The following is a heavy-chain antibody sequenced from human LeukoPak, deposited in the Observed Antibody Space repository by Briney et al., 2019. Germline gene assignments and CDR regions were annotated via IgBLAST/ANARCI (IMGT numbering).Heavy chain of an antibody. CDR1: VFTFSSYG. V-gene: IGHV3-23*01. J-gene: IGHJ4*02. CDR2: ISGSVGTI. CDR3: AREIGQKGDY. Sequence: PGGSLRLSCAASVFTFSSYGMSWVRQAPGEGLEWVSSISGSVGTIYYADSVKGRFTISRGNAKNTLYLQMNSLRAEDTAVYYCAREIGQKGDYWGQGTLVTVSS.